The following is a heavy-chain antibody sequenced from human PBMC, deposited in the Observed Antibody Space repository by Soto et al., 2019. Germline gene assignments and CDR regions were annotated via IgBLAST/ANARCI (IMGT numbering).Heavy chain of an antibody. CDR3: ARVNGGVLDY. D-gene: IGHD2-8*02. V-gene: IGHV4-30-2*01. CDR1: SGSITSGGFS. CDR2: IDVSGST. Sequence: SETLSLTCAVYSGSITSGGFSWSWIRQPLGKGLQWIGYIDVSGSTYYNPSRKSRVPISIDRSKNRFSLNLNSVTAADTAMFYCARVNGGVLDYWGQGTLVTVSS. J-gene: IGHJ4*02.